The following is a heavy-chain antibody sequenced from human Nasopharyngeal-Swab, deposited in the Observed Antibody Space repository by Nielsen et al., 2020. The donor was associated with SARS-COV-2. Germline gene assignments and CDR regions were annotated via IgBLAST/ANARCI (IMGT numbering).Heavy chain of an antibody. Sequence: VRQAPGKGLEWVSYISSSSSTKYYADSAKGRFTISRDNAKNSLYLQMNSLRDEDTAVYYCARDAIVVVPAAIQYWGQGTLVTVSS. CDR3: ARDAIVVVPAAIQY. CDR2: ISSSSSTK. V-gene: IGHV3-48*02. J-gene: IGHJ4*02. D-gene: IGHD2-2*02.